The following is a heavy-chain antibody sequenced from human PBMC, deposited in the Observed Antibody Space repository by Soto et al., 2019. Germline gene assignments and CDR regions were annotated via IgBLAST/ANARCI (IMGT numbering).Heavy chain of an antibody. CDR1: GYTFTGYY. CDR3: ARDQEVRGVIITLYYYYYGMDV. V-gene: IGHV1-2*02. D-gene: IGHD3-10*01. Sequence: GASVKVSCKASGYTFTGYYMHWVRQAPGQGLEWMGWINPNSGGTNYAQKFQGRVTMTRDTSISTAYMELSRLRSDDTAVYYCARDQEVRGVIITLYYYYYGMDVWGQGTTVTGSS. J-gene: IGHJ6*02. CDR2: INPNSGGT.